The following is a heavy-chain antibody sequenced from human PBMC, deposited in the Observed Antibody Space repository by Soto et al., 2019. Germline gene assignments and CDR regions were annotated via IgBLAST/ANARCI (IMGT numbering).Heavy chain of an antibody. CDR2: IIPIFGTA. J-gene: IGHJ2*01. D-gene: IGHD6-19*01. V-gene: IGHV1-69*01. Sequence: QVQLVQSGAEVKKPGSSVKVSCKASGGTFSSYAISWVRQAPGQGLEWMGGIIPIFGTANYAQKFQGRVTITADESTSTAYMELSSRRSEDTAVYYCARDTRGWLARGGYFDLWGRGTLVTVSS. CDR1: GGTFSSYA. CDR3: ARDTRGWLARGGYFDL.